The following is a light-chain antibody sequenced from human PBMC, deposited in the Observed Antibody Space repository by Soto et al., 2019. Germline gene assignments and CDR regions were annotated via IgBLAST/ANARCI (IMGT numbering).Light chain of an antibody. CDR1: SSNIGSNT. V-gene: IGLV1-44*01. Sequence: QSVLTQPPSASGTPGQRVTISCSGSSSNIGSNTVNWYQQLPGTAPKLLIYGTNERPSGVPDRFSGSKSGTSGSLAISGVQSEYEADYYCASWDDTLNVAVFGGGTQLTVL. CDR2: GTN. CDR3: ASWDDTLNVAV. J-gene: IGLJ7*01.